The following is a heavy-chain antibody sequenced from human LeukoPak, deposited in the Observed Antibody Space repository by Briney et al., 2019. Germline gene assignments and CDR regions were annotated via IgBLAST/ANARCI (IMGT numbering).Heavy chain of an antibody. CDR1: GFTFNTFG. Sequence: PGGTLRLSCAASGFTFNTFGMGWVRQAPGRGLEWVSSVSDSGSDTYYADTVKDRFTISRDDSKNTLYLQMNSLRAEDTAIYYCAKGATIDYWGQGTLVTVSS. CDR3: AKGATIDY. CDR2: VSDSGSDT. V-gene: IGHV3-23*01. D-gene: IGHD1-26*01. J-gene: IGHJ4*02.